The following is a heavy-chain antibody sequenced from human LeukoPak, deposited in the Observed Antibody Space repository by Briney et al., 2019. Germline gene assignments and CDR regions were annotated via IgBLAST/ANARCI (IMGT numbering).Heavy chain of an antibody. D-gene: IGHD2-2*02. CDR1: GFTFDDYA. V-gene: IGHV3-9*01. CDR3: AKDIEGDVVVPAAIRGATTGFDY. Sequence: GRSLRLSCAASGFTFDDYAMHWVRQAPGKGLEWVSGISWNSGSIGYAGSVKGRFTISRDNAKNSLYLQMNSLRAEDTALYYCAKDIEGDVVVPAAIRGATTGFDYWGQGTLVTVSS. CDR2: ISWNSGSI. J-gene: IGHJ4*02.